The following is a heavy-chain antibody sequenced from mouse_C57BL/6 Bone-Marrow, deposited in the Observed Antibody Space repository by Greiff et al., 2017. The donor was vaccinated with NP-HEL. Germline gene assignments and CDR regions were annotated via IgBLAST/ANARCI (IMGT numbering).Heavy chain of an antibody. Sequence: EVQVVESGGGLVQPGGSMKLSCAASGFTFSDAWMDWVRQSPEKGLEWVAEFRNKANNHATYYAESVKGRFTIAIEDSKSSGYLQMNSLRAEDTGIYYCTIITTVDWFAYWGQGTLVTVSA. D-gene: IGHD1-1*01. CDR1: GFTFSDAW. CDR2: FRNKANNHAT. V-gene: IGHV6-6*01. CDR3: TIITTVDWFAY. J-gene: IGHJ3*01.